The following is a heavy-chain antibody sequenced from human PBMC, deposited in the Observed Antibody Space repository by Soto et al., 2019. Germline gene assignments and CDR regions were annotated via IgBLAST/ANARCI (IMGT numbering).Heavy chain of an antibody. CDR1: GGTFSSSA. V-gene: IGHV1-69*12. D-gene: IGHD3-10*01. Sequence: QVQLVQSGAEVKKPGSSVKVSCKASGGTFSSSAISWVRQAPGQGLEWMGGIIPMFGTANYAQKFQGRLTITAIESTSTAYMELSSLRSEESDVYYGAVSPLCFGSGTYYTAFDYWGQGTLVTVCS. CDR2: IIPMFGTA. J-gene: IGHJ4*02. CDR3: AVSPLCFGSGTYYTAFDY.